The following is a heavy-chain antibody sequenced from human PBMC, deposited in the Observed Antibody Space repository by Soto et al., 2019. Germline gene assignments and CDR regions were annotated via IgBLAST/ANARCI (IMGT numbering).Heavy chain of an antibody. Sequence: ASVKVSCKASGYTFTSYAMHWVRQAPGQRLEWMGWINAGNGNTKYSQKFQGRVTITRDTSASTAYMELSSLRSEDTAVYYCARSYYDCWGGYRDWFALWGQGTLDTGSA. D-gene: IGHD3-3*01. J-gene: IGHJ5*02. V-gene: IGHV1-3*01. CDR3: ARSYYDCWGGYRDWFAL. CDR2: INAGNGNT. CDR1: GYTFTSYA.